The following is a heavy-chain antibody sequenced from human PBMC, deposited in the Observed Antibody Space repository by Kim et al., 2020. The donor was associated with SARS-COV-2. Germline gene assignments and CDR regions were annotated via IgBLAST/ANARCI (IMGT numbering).Heavy chain of an antibody. D-gene: IGHD4-17*01. CDR1: GGSVSSGNYY. CDR3: ARASGDYDDSYFYFGMDV. CDR2: MFYSGST. J-gene: IGHJ6*02. Sequence: SETLSLTCTVSGGSVSSGNYYWNWIRQPPGKGLQWIGYMFYSGSTNYNPSLTSRVTISVDSSKNQFSLKLSSVTVADTAVYYCARASGDYDDSYFYFGMDVWGQGTTVTVSS. V-gene: IGHV4-61*01.